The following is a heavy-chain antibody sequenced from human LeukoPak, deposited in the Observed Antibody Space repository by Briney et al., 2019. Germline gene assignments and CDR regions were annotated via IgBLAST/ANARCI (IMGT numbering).Heavy chain of an antibody. J-gene: IGHJ4*02. CDR2: ISTDNGNT. Sequence: ASVKVSCKTSGYSFTSYGINWVRQAPGQGPEWMGWISTDNGNTDYAQNLQGRVTMTTDTSTSTTYMELRSLRSDDTAVYYCARGYSYGYEPLYYWGQGTLVTVSS. V-gene: IGHV1-18*01. D-gene: IGHD5-18*01. CDR1: GYSFTSYG. CDR3: ARGYSYGYEPLYY.